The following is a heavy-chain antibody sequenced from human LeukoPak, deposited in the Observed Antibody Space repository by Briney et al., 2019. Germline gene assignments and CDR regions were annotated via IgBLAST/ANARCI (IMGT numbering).Heavy chain of an antibody. CDR1: GGSISSGSYY. J-gene: IGHJ6*03. Sequence: SETLSLTCTVSGGSISSGSYYWSWIRQPAGKGLEWIGRIYTSGSTNYNPSLKSRVTISVDTSKNQFSLKLSSVTAADTAVYYCARRFYGSGGRAYYYYMDVWGKGTTVTVSS. CDR3: ARRFYGSGGRAYYYYMDV. D-gene: IGHD3-10*01. CDR2: IYTSGST. V-gene: IGHV4-61*02.